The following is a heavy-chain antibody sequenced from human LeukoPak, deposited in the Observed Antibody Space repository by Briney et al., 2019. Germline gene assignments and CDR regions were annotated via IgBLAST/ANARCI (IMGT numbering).Heavy chain of an antibody. CDR1: GFTFSDYG. J-gene: IGHJ4*02. Sequence: PGGSLRLSCAASGFTFSDYGMHWVSQAPGKGLEWVAVVWFDGSDQYYPDSVKGRFTISRDNSKNTLFLQMNSLRAEDTAVYYCARLERTLYYFDYWGQGTLVTVSS. D-gene: IGHD2-2*02. CDR3: ARLERTLYYFDY. CDR2: VWFDGSDQ. V-gene: IGHV3-33*01.